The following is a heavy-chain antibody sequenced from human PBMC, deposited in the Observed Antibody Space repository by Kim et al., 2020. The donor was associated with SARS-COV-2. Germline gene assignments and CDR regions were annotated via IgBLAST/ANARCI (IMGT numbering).Heavy chain of an antibody. V-gene: IGHV4-59*01. CDR2: IYYTGST. D-gene: IGHD3-10*01. Sequence: SETLSLTCTVSGDSISTYYWSWIRQPPGKGLEWIGYIYYTGSTIYNPSLKSRVTLSVDTSNNQFSLTLNSVTAADTAVYYCAKSLGVRGASMDSWGQGTLVTVSS. CDR3: AKSLGVRGASMDS. CDR1: GDSISTYY. J-gene: IGHJ4*02.